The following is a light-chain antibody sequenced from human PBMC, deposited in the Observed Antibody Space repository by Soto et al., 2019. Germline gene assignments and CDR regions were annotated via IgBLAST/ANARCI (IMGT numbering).Light chain of an antibody. J-gene: IGLJ2*01. CDR1: SSDIGAYAY. CDR2: DVN. Sequence: QSALTQPASVSGSPGQSIAISCTGTSSDIGAYAYVSWYQQHPGKVPKLIVFDVNYRPSGVSSRFSGSKSGNTASLTISGLQAEDEADYYCSSYTRTSSVIFGGGTHLTVL. CDR3: SSYTRTSSVI. V-gene: IGLV2-14*03.